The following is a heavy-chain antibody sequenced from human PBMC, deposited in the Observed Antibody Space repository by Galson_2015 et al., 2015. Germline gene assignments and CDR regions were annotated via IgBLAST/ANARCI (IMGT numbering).Heavy chain of an antibody. J-gene: IGHJ4*02. CDR2: ISSRGSTI. V-gene: IGHV3-48*03. CDR1: CVGFCSDE. Sequence: PSAAACVGFCSDEFCRGRRPPPGGLVGGLYISSRGSTIYYADSVKGRFTISRDNAKNSLYLQMNSLSAEDTAVYYCARDSCTGRRYCSGGSCYRVYWGKGTPVTVSS. D-gene: IGHD2-15*01. CDR3: ARDSCTGRRYCSGGSCYRVY.